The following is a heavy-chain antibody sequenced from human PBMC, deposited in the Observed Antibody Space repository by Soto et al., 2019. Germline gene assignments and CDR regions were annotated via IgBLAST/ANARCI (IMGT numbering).Heavy chain of an antibody. CDR1: GYTFTGYY. D-gene: IGHD1-7*01. J-gene: IGHJ3*02. CDR3: GRDRGSFITGTSDAFDI. CDR2: INPNSGGT. Sequence: ASVKVSCKASGYTFTGYYMHWVRQAPGQGLEWMGWINPNSGGTNYAQKFQGWVTMTRDTSISTAYMELSRLRSDDTAVYYCGRDRGSFITGTSDAFDIWGQGTMVTVSS. V-gene: IGHV1-2*04.